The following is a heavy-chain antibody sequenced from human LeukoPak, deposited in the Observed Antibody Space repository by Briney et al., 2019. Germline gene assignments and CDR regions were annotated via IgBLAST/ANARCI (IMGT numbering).Heavy chain of an antibody. J-gene: IGHJ5*02. CDR1: GYTFTSYY. CDR2: IDPIGGNT. Sequence: ASVQVSCPASGYTFTSYYIHWVRQATGQGLEWMGIIDPIGGNTNYAQKFRGRVTMTRDTSTSTVYMELSSLRSENTAVYYCAREGPHSYWFDPWGQGTLVAVSS. CDR3: AREGPHSYWFDP. V-gene: IGHV1-46*01. D-gene: IGHD5-18*01.